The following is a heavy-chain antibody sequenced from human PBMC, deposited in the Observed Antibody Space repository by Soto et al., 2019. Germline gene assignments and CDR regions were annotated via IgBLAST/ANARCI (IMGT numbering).Heavy chain of an antibody. D-gene: IGHD3-3*01. CDR3: SNLYFPDDFWGGYPYYYYGMDV. Sequence: GGSLRLSCAASGFTFSSYAMSWVRQAPGKGLEWVSAISGSGGSTYYADSVKGRFTISRDNSKNTLYLQMNSLRAEDTAVYYCSNLYFPDDFWGGYPYYYYGMDVGGKGTTVTVSS. V-gene: IGHV3-23*01. J-gene: IGHJ6*04. CDR1: GFTFSSYA. CDR2: ISGSGGST.